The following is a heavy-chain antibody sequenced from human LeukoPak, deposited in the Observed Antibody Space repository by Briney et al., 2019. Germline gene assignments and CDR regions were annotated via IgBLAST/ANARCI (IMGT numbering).Heavy chain of an antibody. CDR2: INWNGDST. V-gene: IGHV3-20*04. CDR3: ARAPGVRYYYYMDV. Sequence: GGSLRLSCAASGFIFDDYGMSWVRQAPGKGLEWVSGINWNGDSTGYADSVKGRFTISRDNVKNSLYLQMNSLRAEDTALYYCARAPGVRYYYYMDVWGKGTTVTVSS. CDR1: GFIFDDYG. J-gene: IGHJ6*03. D-gene: IGHD2-8*01.